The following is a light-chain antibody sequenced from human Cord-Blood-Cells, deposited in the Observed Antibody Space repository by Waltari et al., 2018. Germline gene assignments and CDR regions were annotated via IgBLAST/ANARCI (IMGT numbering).Light chain of an antibody. CDR3: CSYAGSYNWV. CDR2: DVS. CDR1: SRDVGGYNY. Sequence: QSALTQPRSVAGSPGQSVTLSCTGTSRDVGGYNYVSWYQQHPGKAPKLLIYDVSKRPSGVPDRFSGSKSGNTASLTISGLQAEDEADYYCCSYAGSYNWVFGGGTKLTV. V-gene: IGLV2-11*01. J-gene: IGLJ3*02.